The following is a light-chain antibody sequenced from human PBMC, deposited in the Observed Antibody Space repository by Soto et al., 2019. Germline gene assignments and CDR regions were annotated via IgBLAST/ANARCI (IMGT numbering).Light chain of an antibody. CDR2: DVS. CDR1: SSDVGGYNY. Sequence: SVLTHPRSVSGSPGQSFTIACTGSSSDVGGYNYVSWYQQHPGKAPKLMIYDVSKRPSGVPDRFSGSKSGNTASLTISGLQTEDEADYYCCSYAGRYTYVFGTGTKVTVL. V-gene: IGLV2-11*01. CDR3: CSYAGRYTYV. J-gene: IGLJ1*01.